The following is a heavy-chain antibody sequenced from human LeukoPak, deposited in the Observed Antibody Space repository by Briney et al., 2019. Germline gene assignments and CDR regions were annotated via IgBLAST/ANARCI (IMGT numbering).Heavy chain of an antibody. CDR3: ARSLEMATVRSGFDI. Sequence: AGSLRLSCADSGITFSGNWMSWVRQAPGKGLEWVAHIKPDGSEKYYVDSVRGRFTISRDNAKNSLYLQMNSLRAEDTAVYYCARSLEMATVRSGFDIWGQGTMVAVSS. D-gene: IGHD5-24*01. V-gene: IGHV3-7*02. CDR2: IKPDGSEK. CDR1: GITFSGNW. J-gene: IGHJ3*02.